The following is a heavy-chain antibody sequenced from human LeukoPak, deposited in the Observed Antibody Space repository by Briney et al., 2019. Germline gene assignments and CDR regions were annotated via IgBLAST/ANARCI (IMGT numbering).Heavy chain of an antibody. CDR1: GYTFTSYY. J-gene: IGHJ4*02. Sequence: ASVKVSCKASGYTFTSYYMHWVRQAPGQGLEWMGIINPSGGSTSHAQKFQGRATMTRDTSTSTVYMELSSLRSEDTALYYCAKDIRAAGTSLTVDYWGQGTLVTVSS. V-gene: IGHV1-46*01. CDR2: INPSGGST. CDR3: AKDIRAAGTSLTVDY. D-gene: IGHD6-13*01.